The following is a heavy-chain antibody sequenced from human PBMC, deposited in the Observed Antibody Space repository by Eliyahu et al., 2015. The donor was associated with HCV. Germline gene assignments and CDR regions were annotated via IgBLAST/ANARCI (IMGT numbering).Heavy chain of an antibody. CDR1: GDTVSSNSAA. D-gene: IGHD3-10*01. V-gene: IGHV6-1*01. J-gene: IGHJ4*02. CDR2: TYYRSQWSS. CDR3: AREPDGGRLFDF. Sequence: QVQLQQSGPRLVKPSQTLSLTCXISGDTVSSNSAAWAWIRQSPSRGLEWLGRTYYRSQWSSDYTGSVKSRIVINPDTSKNQFSLQLNSVTPEDTAVYYCAREPDGGRLFDFWGQGILVTVSS.